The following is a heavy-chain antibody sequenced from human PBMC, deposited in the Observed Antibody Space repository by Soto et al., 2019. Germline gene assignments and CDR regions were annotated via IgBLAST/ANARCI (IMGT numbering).Heavy chain of an antibody. CDR3: ASYSSSSGFTDY. CDR1: GYTFTGYY. CDR2: IDPDSGDT. Sequence: ASVKVSCKTSGYTFTGYYMHWVRQAPGQGLQWMGWIDPDSGDTKYAQKFQGRVTMTRDTSISTAYMELSRLRSDDTAVYYCASYSSSSGFTDYWGQGTLVTVSS. J-gene: IGHJ4*02. D-gene: IGHD6-6*01. V-gene: IGHV1-2*02.